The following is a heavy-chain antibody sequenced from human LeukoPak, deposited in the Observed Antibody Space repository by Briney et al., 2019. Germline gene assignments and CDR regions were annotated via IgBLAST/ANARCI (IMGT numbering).Heavy chain of an antibody. CDR2: INPNSGGT. Sequence: ASVKVSCKASGYTFTGYYMHWVRQAPGRGLEWMGWINPNSGGTNYAQKFQGRVTMTRDTSISTAYMELSRLRSDDTAVYYSAMPSSGYPYYFDYWGQGTLVTVSS. D-gene: IGHD3-22*01. CDR3: AMPSSGYPYYFDY. V-gene: IGHV1-2*02. J-gene: IGHJ4*02. CDR1: GYTFTGYY.